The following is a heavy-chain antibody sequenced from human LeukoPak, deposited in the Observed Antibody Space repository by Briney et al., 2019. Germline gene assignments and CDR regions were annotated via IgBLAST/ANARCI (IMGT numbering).Heavy chain of an antibody. Sequence: GGSLRLSCAASGFTFTNYNMNWVRQAPGKGLDWVSSISSSSSYIYYADSVKGRFTISRDNAKNSLYLQMNSLRAEDTAVYYCARGAHYYYDSSGYSYGDDYWGQGTLVTVSS. J-gene: IGHJ4*02. CDR2: ISSSSSYI. V-gene: IGHV3-21*01. CDR1: GFTFTNYN. CDR3: ARGAHYYYDSSGYSYGDDY. D-gene: IGHD3-22*01.